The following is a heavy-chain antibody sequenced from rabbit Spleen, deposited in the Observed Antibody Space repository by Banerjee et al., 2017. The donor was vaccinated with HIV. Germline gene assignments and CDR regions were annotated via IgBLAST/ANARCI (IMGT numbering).Heavy chain of an antibody. CDR3: ARYGSSNYIDL. CDR2: IYTSTGST. Sequence: QEQLVESGGGLVQPGGSLKLSCKASGFSFSSRYYMCWVRQAPGKGLELIACIYTSTGSTDYASWAKGRFTISKTSSTTVTLQMTSLTAADTATYFCARYGSSNYIDLWGQGTLVTVS. V-gene: IGHV1S45*01. D-gene: IGHD8-1*01. J-gene: IGHJ4*01. CDR1: GFSFSSRYY.